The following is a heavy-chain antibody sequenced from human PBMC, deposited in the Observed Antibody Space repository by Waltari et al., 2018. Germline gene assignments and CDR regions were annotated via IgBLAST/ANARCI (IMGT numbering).Heavy chain of an antibody. D-gene: IGHD3-22*01. Sequence: QVQLVQSGAEVKKPGSSVKVSCKASGGTFSSYAISWVRQAPGQGLEWMGGIIPIFGTANYAQKFQGRVTITADKSTSTAYMELSSLRSEDTAVYYCARFYYYDSSGYYSYFDYWGQGTLVTVSS. CDR3: ARFYYYDSSGYYSYFDY. V-gene: IGHV1-69*06. CDR2: IIPIFGTA. CDR1: GGTFSSYA. J-gene: IGHJ4*02.